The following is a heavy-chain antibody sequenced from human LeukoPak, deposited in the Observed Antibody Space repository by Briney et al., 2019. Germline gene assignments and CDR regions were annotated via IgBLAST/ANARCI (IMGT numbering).Heavy chain of an antibody. D-gene: IGHD3-9*01. CDR3: ARGYDILTGWRFDP. Sequence: PGGSLRLSCAASGFIFSHYGMNWVRQAPGKGLEWVSGITSRGITYYADSVRGRFTISRDNSKNTLYLQMSSLRAEDTAVYYCARGYDILTGWRFDPWGQGTLVTVSS. J-gene: IGHJ5*02. V-gene: IGHV3-23*01. CDR1: GFIFSHYG. CDR2: ITSRGIT.